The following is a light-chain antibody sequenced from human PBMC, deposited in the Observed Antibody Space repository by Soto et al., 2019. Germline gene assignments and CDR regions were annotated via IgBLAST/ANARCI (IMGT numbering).Light chain of an antibody. Sequence: EIVLTQSPGTLSLSPGETATLSCRASQTVNSDYLAWFQQRPGQAPRLLIFATSRRATDIPDRFSGSGSGTNFTLTISSLQSEDFALYYCQQYNNWPLTFGGGTKVDI. CDR1: QTVNSDY. CDR2: ATS. V-gene: IGKV3-20*01. J-gene: IGKJ4*01. CDR3: QQYNNWPLT.